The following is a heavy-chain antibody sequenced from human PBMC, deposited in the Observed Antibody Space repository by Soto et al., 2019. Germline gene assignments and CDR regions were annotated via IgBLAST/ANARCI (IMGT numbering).Heavy chain of an antibody. V-gene: IGHV4-34*01. CDR2: INHSGST. J-gene: IGHJ1*01. CDR3: ARSDYVLAYFQH. CDR1: GGSFSGYC. D-gene: IGHD4-17*01. Sequence: SETLSLTCAVYGGSFSGYCWSWIRQPPGKGLEWIGDINHSGSTNYNPSLKSRVTISVDTSKNQFSLKLSSVTAADTAVYYCARSDYVLAYFQHWGQGTLVTVSS.